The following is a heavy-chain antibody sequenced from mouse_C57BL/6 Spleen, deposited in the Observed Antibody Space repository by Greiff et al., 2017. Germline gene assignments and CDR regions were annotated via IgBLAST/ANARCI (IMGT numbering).Heavy chain of an antibody. Sequence: QVQLQQPGAELVKPGASVKMSCKASGYTFTSYWITWVKQRPGQGLEWIGDIYPGSGSTNYNEKFKSKATLTVDTSSRKPYMQLGSLTSQSEEWYYCASGRHGAGSSSADVDV. V-gene: IGHV1-55*01. CDR2: IYPGSGST. CDR3: ASGRHGAGSSSADVDV. CDR1: GYTFTSYW. D-gene: IGHD1-3*01. J-gene: IGHJ1*01.